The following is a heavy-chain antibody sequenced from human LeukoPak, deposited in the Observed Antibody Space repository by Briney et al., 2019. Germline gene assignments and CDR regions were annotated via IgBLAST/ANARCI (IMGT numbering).Heavy chain of an antibody. J-gene: IGHJ4*02. CDR3: ARDPHQFSSGWSHFDY. CDR2: IYHSGST. D-gene: IGHD6-19*01. Sequence: SETLSLTCAVSGGSISSSNWWSWVRQPPGKGLEWIGEIYHSGSTNYNPSLKSRVTTSVDKSKKQFSLKLSSVTAADTAVYYCARDPHQFSSGWSHFDYWGQGALVTVSS. CDR1: GGSISSSNW. V-gene: IGHV4-4*02.